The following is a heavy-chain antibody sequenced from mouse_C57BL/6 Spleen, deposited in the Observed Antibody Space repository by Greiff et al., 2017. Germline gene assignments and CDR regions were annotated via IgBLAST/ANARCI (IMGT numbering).Heavy chain of an antibody. CDR2: IRSKSNNYAT. Sequence: EAGGGLVQPKGSLKLSCAASGFSFNTYAMNWVRQAPGKGLEWVARIRSKSNNYATYYADSVKDRFTISRDDSESMLYLQMNNLKTEDTAMYYCVRQEGLGYYAMDYWGQGTSVTVSS. CDR1: GFSFNTYA. V-gene: IGHV10-1*01. J-gene: IGHJ4*01. CDR3: VRQEGLGYYAMDY. D-gene: IGHD4-1*01.